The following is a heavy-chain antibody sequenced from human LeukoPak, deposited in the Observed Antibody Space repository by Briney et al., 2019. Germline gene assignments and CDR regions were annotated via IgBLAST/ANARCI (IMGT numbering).Heavy chain of an antibody. CDR3: AREDYYGSGSYTPLDY. V-gene: IGHV1-18*01. CDR2: ISAYNGNT. J-gene: IGHJ4*02. D-gene: IGHD3-10*01. Sequence: ASEKVSCKASGYTFTSYGISWVRQAPGQGLEWMGWISAYNGNTNYAQKLQGRVTMTTDTSTSTAYMELRSLRSDDTAVYYCAREDYYGSGSYTPLDYWGQGTLVTVSS. CDR1: GYTFTSYG.